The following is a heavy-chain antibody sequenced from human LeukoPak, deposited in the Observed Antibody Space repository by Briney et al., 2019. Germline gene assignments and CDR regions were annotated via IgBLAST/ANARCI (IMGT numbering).Heavy chain of an antibody. CDR3: ARRGSYYNFDY. V-gene: IGHV4-38-2*01. J-gene: IGHJ4*02. D-gene: IGHD1-26*01. CDR2: IYHSGST. Sequence: SETLSLTCAVSGYSISSGYYWGWVRQPPGKGLEWIGSIYHSGSTYYNPSLKSRVTISVDTSKNQFSLKLISVTAADTAVYYCARRGSYYNFDYWGQGTLVTVSS. CDR1: GYSISSGYY.